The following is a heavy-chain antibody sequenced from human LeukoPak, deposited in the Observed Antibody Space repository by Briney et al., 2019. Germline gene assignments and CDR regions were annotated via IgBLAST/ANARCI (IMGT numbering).Heavy chain of an antibody. CDR3: ARARNYYDSSDYYYEGDAFDI. V-gene: IGHV4-34*01. J-gene: IGHJ3*02. CDR1: GGSFSGYY. Sequence: SETLSLTCAVYGGSFSGYYWSWIRQPPGKGLEWIGEINHSGSTNYNPSLKSRVTISVDTSKNQFSLKLSSVTAADTAVYFCARARNYYDSSDYYYEGDAFDIWGQGTMVTVSS. D-gene: IGHD3-22*01. CDR2: INHSGST.